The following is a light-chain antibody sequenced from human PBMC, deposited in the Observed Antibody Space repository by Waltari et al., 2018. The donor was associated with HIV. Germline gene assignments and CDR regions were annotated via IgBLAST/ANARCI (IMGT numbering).Light chain of an antibody. V-gene: IGLV3-19*01. CDR1: SLRSYY. Sequence: SSELTQDPAVSVALGQTVRIPCQGDSLRSYYASWYQQKPGQAPVLVIYGKNNRPSGIPDRFSGSSSGNTASLTITGAQAEDEADYYCNSRDSSGNVFGGGTKLTVL. CDR2: GKN. J-gene: IGLJ2*01. CDR3: NSRDSSGNV.